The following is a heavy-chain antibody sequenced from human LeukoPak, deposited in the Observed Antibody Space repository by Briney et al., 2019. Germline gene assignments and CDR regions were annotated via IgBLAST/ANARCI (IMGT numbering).Heavy chain of an antibody. J-gene: IGHJ4*02. CDR2: VNHYGSP. CDR3: VHSNGWSKGVY. CDR1: GASFNTYY. D-gene: IGHD6-19*01. V-gene: IGHV4-34*01. Sequence: PSETLSLTCAVYGASFNTYYWTWIRQPPGKGLEWIGEVNHYGSPKYSPSLKSRVAISVDMSKNQFSLRLNSVTAADTALYYCVHSNGWSKGVYWGQGPLVTVSS.